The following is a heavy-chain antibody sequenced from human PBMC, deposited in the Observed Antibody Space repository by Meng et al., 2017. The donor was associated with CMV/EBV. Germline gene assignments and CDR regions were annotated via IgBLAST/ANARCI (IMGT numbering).Heavy chain of an antibody. Sequence: SETLSLTCTVSGGSISSSTYYWGWIRQPPGKGLEWIGSIFYSGRASYNPSLKSRISISVDTSKNQFSLKLSSVTAADTAVYYCARIMAGTTSYGMDIWGQGTTVTVSS. CDR2: IFYSGRA. D-gene: IGHD1-7*01. CDR1: GGSISSSTYY. CDR3: ARIMAGTTSYGMDI. J-gene: IGHJ6*02. V-gene: IGHV4-39*01.